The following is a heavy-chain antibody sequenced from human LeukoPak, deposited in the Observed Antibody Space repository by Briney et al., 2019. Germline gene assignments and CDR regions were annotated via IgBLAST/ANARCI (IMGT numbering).Heavy chain of an antibody. J-gene: IGHJ4*02. CDR2: INREGSGI. Sequence: GGSLRLSCAASGFTFSTYWMHWVRQAPGKGLVWISRINREGSGITYADSVKGRFTISRDNAKSILYLQMNSLRAEDTAVYYCANTGYNYEFDYWGQGTLVTVSS. CDR3: ANTGYNYEFDY. CDR1: GFTFSTYW. D-gene: IGHD5-18*01. V-gene: IGHV3-74*01.